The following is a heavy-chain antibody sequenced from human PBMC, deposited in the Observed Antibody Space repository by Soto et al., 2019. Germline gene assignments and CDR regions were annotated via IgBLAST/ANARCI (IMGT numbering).Heavy chain of an antibody. D-gene: IGHD5-18*01. V-gene: IGHV4-59*08. J-gene: IGHJ4*02. CDR3: AGLNTALVPGHFHD. CDR2: IYYSGTT. CDR1: GGSISSYY. Sequence: QVQLQESGPGLVKSSETLSLTCTVSGGSISSYYWSWIRQPPGKGLEWIGYIYYSGTTNYNPSLRSRFTISVDTSKIQISLKMSAVTAADKAVYYCAGLNTALVPGHFHDWGQGTLVTVSS.